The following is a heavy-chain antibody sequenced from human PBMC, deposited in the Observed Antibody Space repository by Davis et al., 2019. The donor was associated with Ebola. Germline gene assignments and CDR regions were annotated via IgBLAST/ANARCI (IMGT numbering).Heavy chain of an antibody. Sequence: SVKVSCKASGYTFTSYGISWVRQAPGQGLEWMGGIIPILGIANYAQKFQGRVTITADESTSTAYMELSSLRSEDTAVYYCASHSGSYYFDYWGQGTLVTVSS. CDR3: ASHSGSYYFDY. CDR2: IIPILGIA. CDR1: GYTFTSYG. V-gene: IGHV1-69*10. D-gene: IGHD1-26*01. J-gene: IGHJ4*02.